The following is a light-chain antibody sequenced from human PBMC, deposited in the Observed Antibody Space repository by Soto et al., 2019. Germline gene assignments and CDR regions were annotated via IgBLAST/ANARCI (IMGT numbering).Light chain of an antibody. J-gene: IGKJ1*01. Sequence: DIQMTQSPSSLSASVGDRVTITCRASQSTSYYLNWYQQEPGKAPKLLIYAASSLQSGVPSRFSGSESGTDFTLTISSLQPEDFATYYCQQTFKSPWTFGRGTKVDIK. CDR1: QSTSYY. CDR3: QQTFKSPWT. CDR2: AAS. V-gene: IGKV1-39*01.